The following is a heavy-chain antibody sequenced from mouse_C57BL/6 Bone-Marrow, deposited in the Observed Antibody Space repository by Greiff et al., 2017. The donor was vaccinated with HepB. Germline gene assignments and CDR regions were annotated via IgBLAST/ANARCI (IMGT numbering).Heavy chain of an antibody. CDR1: GYTFTSYW. Sequence: VQLQQPGAELVRPGTSVKLSCKASGYTFTSYWMHWVKQRPGQGLEWIGVIDPSDSYTNYNQKFKGKATLTVDTSSSTAYMQLSSLTSEDSAVYYCARGDSIDYWGQGTTLTVSS. CDR3: ARGDSIDY. D-gene: IGHD2-13*01. V-gene: IGHV1-59*01. J-gene: IGHJ2*01. CDR2: IDPSDSYT.